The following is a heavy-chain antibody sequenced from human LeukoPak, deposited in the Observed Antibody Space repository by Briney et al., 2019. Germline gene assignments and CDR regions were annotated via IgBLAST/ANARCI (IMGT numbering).Heavy chain of an antibody. V-gene: IGHV3-7*01. D-gene: IGHD3-22*01. CDR2: IKQDGSEK. CDR3: ARDLPYYGRGSTFDY. CDR1: GFTFSSHW. Sequence: GGSLRLSCAASGFTFSSHWMSWVRQAPGKGLEWVANIKQDGSEKYYVDSVKGRFTISRDNAKNSLYLQMNSLRAEDTAVYYCARDLPYYGRGSTFDYWGQGTLVTVSS. J-gene: IGHJ4*02.